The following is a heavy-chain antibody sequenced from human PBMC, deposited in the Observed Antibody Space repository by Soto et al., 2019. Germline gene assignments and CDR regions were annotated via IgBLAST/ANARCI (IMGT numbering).Heavy chain of an antibody. CDR3: ARDSRYCSSTSCYGPPQFDY. D-gene: IGHD2-2*01. V-gene: IGHV1-18*01. CDR2: VSAYNGNT. Sequence: GASVKVSCKASGYTFTSYGISWVRQAPGQGLEWMGWVSAYNGNTNYAQKLQGRVTMTTDTSTSTAYMELRSLRSDDTAVYYCARDSRYCSSTSCYGPPQFDYWGQGTLVTVSS. CDR1: GYTFTSYG. J-gene: IGHJ4*02.